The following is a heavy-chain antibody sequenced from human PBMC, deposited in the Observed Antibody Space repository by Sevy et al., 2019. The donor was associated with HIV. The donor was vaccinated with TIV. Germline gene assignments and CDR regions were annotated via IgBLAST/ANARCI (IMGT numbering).Heavy chain of an antibody. CDR1: GGSISSSSYY. Sequence: SETLSLTCTVSGGSISSSSYYWGWIRQPPGKGLEWLGSIYYSGSTYYNPSLKSRVTISVDTSKNQFSLKLSSVTAADTAVYYCVAAAYDSSGYYYYAFDIWGQGTMVTVS. J-gene: IGHJ3*02. D-gene: IGHD3-22*01. CDR3: VAAAYDSSGYYYYAFDI. V-gene: IGHV4-39*01. CDR2: IYYSGST.